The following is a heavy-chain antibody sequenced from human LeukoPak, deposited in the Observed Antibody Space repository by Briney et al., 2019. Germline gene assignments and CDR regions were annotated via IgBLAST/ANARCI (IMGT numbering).Heavy chain of an antibody. CDR1: GYTFTSYG. D-gene: IGHD4-17*01. CDR2: ISAYNGNT. J-gene: IGHJ4*02. Sequence: ASVKVSCKASGYTFTSYGISWVRQAPGQGLEWMGWISAYNGNTNYAQKLQGRVTMTRDTSTSTVYMELSSLRSEDTAVYYCARDWYGDYGIGLGYFDYWGQGTLVTVSS. V-gene: IGHV1-18*01. CDR3: ARDWYGDYGIGLGYFDY.